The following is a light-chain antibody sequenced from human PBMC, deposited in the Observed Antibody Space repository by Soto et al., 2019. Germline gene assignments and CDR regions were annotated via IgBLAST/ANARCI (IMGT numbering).Light chain of an antibody. Sequence: EILLTQSPGTPSLSPGEKATLSCRASQSVSSSYLAWYQQKPGQAPRLLIYGASSRATGIPDRFSGSGSGTDFTLTISRLEPEDFAVYYCQQYGSSSQTFGQGTKVDIK. CDR1: QSVSSSY. CDR2: GAS. V-gene: IGKV3-20*01. CDR3: QQYGSSSQT. J-gene: IGKJ1*01.